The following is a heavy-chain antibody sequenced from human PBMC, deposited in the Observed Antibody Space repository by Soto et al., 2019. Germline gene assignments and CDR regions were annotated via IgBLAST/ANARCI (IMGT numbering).Heavy chain of an antibody. Sequence: SATLPLTCTVTGGSISSGGYYWSWIRQHPGKGLEWIGYIYYSGSTYYNPSLKSRVTISVDKSKNQFSLKLSSVTAADTAVYYCARVSGSYYYGMDVWGQGTTVTVSS. CDR2: IYYSGST. V-gene: IGHV4-31*03. CDR1: GGSISSGGYY. CDR3: ARVSGSYYYGMDV. D-gene: IGHD1-26*01. J-gene: IGHJ6*02.